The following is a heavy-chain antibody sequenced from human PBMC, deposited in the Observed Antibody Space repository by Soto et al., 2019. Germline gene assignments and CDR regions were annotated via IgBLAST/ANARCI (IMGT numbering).Heavy chain of an antibody. J-gene: IGHJ6*02. CDR2: IYPGDSDT. Sequence: PGESLKISCKGSGYSFTSYWIGWVRQMPGKGLEWMGIIYPGDSDTRYSPSFQGQVTISADKSISTAYLQWSSLKASDTAMYYCARHNVMAARSYGMDVWGQGTTVTVSS. CDR3: ARHNVMAARSYGMDV. D-gene: IGHD1-26*01. CDR1: GYSFTSYW. V-gene: IGHV5-51*01.